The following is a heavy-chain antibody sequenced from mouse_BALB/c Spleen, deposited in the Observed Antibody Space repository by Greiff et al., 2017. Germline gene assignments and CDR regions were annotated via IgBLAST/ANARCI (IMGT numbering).Heavy chain of an antibody. Sequence: EVQRVESGGGLVQPGGSLRLSCATSGFTFTDYYMSWVRQPPGKALEWLGFIRNKANGYTTEYSASVKGRFTISRDNSQSILYLQMNTLRAEDSATYYCAREYGNYFDDWGQGTTLTVSS. CDR1: GFTFTDYY. V-gene: IGHV7-3*02. J-gene: IGHJ2*01. CDR3: AREYGNYFDD. D-gene: IGHD2-10*02. CDR2: IRNKANGYTT.